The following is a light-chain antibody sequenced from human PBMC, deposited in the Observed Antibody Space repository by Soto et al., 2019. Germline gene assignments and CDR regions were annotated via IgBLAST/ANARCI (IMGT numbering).Light chain of an antibody. J-gene: IGLJ2*01. CDR1: SSDVGGYNY. CDR3: SSYTSSNTLVV. V-gene: IGLV2-14*03. Sequence: QSVLTQPASVSGSPGQSITISCTGTSSDVGGYNYVSWYQHHPGKAPKLMIYDVSNRPSGVSNRFSGSKSGNTASLTISGLQAEDEADYYCSSYTSSNTLVVFGGGTKVTVL. CDR2: DVS.